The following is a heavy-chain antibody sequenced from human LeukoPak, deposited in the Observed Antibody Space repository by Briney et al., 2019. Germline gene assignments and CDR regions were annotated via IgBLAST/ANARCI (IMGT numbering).Heavy chain of an antibody. J-gene: IGHJ4*02. CDR2: ISSSGS. Sequence: GGSLRLSCAASGFTFSSYTMNWVRQAPGKGLEWVSYISSSGSYADSVKGRFTISRDNAKNSLYLQMNSLRAEDTALYYCAKEPRGYGSGSPFDYWGQGTLVTVSS. V-gene: IGHV3-48*01. CDR3: AKEPRGYGSGSPFDY. D-gene: IGHD3-10*01. CDR1: GFTFSSYT.